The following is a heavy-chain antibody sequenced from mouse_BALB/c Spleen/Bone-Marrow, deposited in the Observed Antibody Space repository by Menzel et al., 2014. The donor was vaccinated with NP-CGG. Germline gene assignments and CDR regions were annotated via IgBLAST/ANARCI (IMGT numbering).Heavy chain of an antibody. CDR3: TRLTYYGLTDY. CDR1: GFDFSRYW. CDR2: INPESSTI. D-gene: IGHD1-2*01. Sequence: EVKVEESGGGLVQPGGSLKLSCTASGFDFSRYWMSWVRQAPGKGLQWIGEINPESSTINYTPSLKDKFIISRDNAKNTLYLQMSKVRPEDTALYYCTRLTYYGLTDYWGQGTTLTVSS. V-gene: IGHV4-1*02. J-gene: IGHJ2*01.